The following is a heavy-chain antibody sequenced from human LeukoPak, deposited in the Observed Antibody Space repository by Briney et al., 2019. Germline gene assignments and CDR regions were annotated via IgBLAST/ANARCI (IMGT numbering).Heavy chain of an antibody. V-gene: IGHV4-39*01. J-gene: IGHJ3*02. CDR1: GGSISSSSYY. CDR3: ARHRITIFGVVRAAFDI. D-gene: IGHD3-3*01. Sequence: PSETLSLTCTVSGGSISSSSYYWGWIRQPPGKGLEWIGSIYYSGSTYYNPSLKSRVTISVDTSKNQFSLELSSVTAADTAVYYCARHRITIFGVVRAAFDIWGQGTMVTVSS. CDR2: IYYSGST.